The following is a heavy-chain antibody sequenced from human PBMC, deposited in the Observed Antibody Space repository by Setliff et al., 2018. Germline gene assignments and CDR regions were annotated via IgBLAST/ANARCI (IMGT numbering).Heavy chain of an antibody. V-gene: IGHV4-59*08. CDR1: GGSFTTYY. CDR3: ARQPYSTTYYYYYYYMDV. D-gene: IGHD6-13*01. J-gene: IGHJ6*03. Sequence: PSETLSLTCTVSGGSFTTYYWSWIRQSPGKGLEWIGYIYYSGSTNYNPSLKSRVSISVDASKNQFSLNLNSVTAADTAVYHCARQPYSTTYYYYYYYMDVWGKGTTVTVSS. CDR2: IYYSGST.